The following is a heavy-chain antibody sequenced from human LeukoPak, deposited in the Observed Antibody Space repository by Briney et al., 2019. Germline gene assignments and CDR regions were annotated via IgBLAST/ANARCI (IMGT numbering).Heavy chain of an antibody. V-gene: IGHV3-21*06. Sequence: GGSLRLSCTASGLTFSTSGFNWVRQAPGKGLEWVASIGPTGSDRYHADSIKGRFTISRDNANNFLYLQMNSLRAEDTTVYYSATETNGRHYDYWGQGTLLTVSS. CDR1: GLTFSTSG. D-gene: IGHD1-14*01. J-gene: IGHJ4*02. CDR3: ATETNGRHYDY. CDR2: IGPTGSDR.